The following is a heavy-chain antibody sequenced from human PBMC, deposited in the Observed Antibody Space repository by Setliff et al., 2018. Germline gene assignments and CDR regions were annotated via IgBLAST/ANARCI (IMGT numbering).Heavy chain of an antibody. D-gene: IGHD3-10*01. Sequence: GGSLRLSCAASGFTFSDYYMSWIRQAPGKGLEWVSYISSSGSTIYYADSVKGRFTISRDSAKNELYLQMNSLRAEDTAVYYCAREGKEGFGELPDYYYYYMDVWGKGTTVTVSS. CDR3: AREGKEGFGELPDYYYYYMDV. J-gene: IGHJ6*03. V-gene: IGHV3-11*04. CDR1: GFTFSDYY. CDR2: ISSSGSTI.